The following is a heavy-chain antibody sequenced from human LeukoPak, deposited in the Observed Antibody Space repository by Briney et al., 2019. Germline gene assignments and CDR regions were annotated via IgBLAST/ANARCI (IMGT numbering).Heavy chain of an antibody. CDR2: INRDGSST. D-gene: IGHD4-17*01. Sequence: SGGSLRLSCAASGFTFSSHWMHWVRQVPGKGLVWVSRINRDGSSTNYADAVKGRFTISRDNAKNTLYLQMNSLRAEDTAVYYCASPTVTTGAFDIWGQGTMVTVSS. CDR3: ASPTVTTGAFDI. CDR1: GFTFSSHW. J-gene: IGHJ3*02. V-gene: IGHV3-74*01.